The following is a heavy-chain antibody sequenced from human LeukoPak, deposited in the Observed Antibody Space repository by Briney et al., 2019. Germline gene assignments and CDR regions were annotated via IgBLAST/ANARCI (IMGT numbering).Heavy chain of an antibody. Sequence: SETLSLTCTLSGGSIRSSCYYWGWIRQPPGKGLEWIGCIDYSGRTSLNPSLESRVTISVDMSKNQFSLKLKSVTAADTAVYFCARLDSHSGGVWFDYWGQGTLATVSS. V-gene: IGHV4-39*01. J-gene: IGHJ4*02. CDR1: GGSIRSSCYY. CDR2: IDYSGRT. CDR3: ARLDSHSGGVWFDY. D-gene: IGHD2-15*01.